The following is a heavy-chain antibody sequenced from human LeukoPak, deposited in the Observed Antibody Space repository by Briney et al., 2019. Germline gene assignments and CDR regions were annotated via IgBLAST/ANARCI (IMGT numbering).Heavy chain of an antibody. D-gene: IGHD5-18*01. J-gene: IGHJ6*02. CDR3: ARLDTAMVKRGYYYYGMDV. CDR2: IIPILGIA. V-gene: IGHV1-69*04. Sequence: SVKVSCTASGGTFSSYAISWVRQAPGQGLEWMGRIIPILGIANYAQKLQGRVTITADKSTSTAYMELSSLRSEDTAVYYCARLDTAMVKRGYYYYGMDVWGQGTTVTVSS. CDR1: GGTFSSYA.